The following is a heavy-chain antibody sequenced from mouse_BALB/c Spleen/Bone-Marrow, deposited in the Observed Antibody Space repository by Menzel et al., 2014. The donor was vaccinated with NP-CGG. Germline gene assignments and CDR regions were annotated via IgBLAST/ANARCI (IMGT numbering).Heavy chain of an antibody. D-gene: IGHD4-1*01. Sequence: EVKLMESGGGLVKPGGSLKLSCAASGFIFSDYYMFWVRQTPGKRLEWVATISDDGGNTYYRDSVKGRFTISRDNAKNKLNLQMSSLKSEDTATYHCARETGPRAMDYWGQGTSVTVSS. CDR3: ARETGPRAMDY. CDR2: ISDDGGNT. V-gene: IGHV5-4*02. CDR1: GFIFSDYY. J-gene: IGHJ4*01.